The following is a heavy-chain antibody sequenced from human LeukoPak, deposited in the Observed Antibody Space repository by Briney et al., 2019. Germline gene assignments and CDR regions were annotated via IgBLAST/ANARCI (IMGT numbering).Heavy chain of an antibody. CDR2: ISTSSIYM. D-gene: IGHD1-26*01. CDR3: ARGNSGSYSQDWFDP. CDR1: GFKFSSYS. V-gene: IGHV3-21*04. Sequence: GGSLRLSCAASGFKFSSYSMNWVRQAPGKGLEWVSSISTSSIYMYYAESVKGRFTISRDNAKNSLYLQMNSLRDDDMALYYCARGNSGSYSQDWFDPWGQGTLVTVSS. J-gene: IGHJ5*02.